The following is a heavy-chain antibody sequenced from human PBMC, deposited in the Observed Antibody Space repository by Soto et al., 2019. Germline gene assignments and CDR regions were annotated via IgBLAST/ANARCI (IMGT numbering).Heavy chain of an antibody. CDR1: GFTFSSYA. D-gene: IGHD2-2*01. V-gene: IGHV3-23*01. J-gene: IGHJ6*02. Sequence: PGGSLRLSCAASGFTFSSYAMSWVRQAPGKGLEWVSAISGSGGSTYYADSVKGRFTISRDNSKNTLYLQMNSLRAEDTAVFYCARDRRDQLPPYYYYYGMDVWGQGTTVTVSS. CDR3: ARDRRDQLPPYYYYYGMDV. CDR2: ISGSGGST.